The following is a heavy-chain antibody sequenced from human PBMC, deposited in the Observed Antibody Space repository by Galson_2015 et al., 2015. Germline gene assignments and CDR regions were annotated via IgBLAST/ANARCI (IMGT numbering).Heavy chain of an antibody. CDR2: IGTAGDT. CDR1: GFTFSSYD. Sequence: SLRLSCAASGFTFSSYDMHWVRQATGEGLEWVSAIGTAGDTYYPGSVKGRFTISRENAKNSLYLQMNSLRAGDTAVYYCARDRGVRGLYWYFELWGRGTLVTVSS. CDR3: ARDRGVRGLYWYFEL. V-gene: IGHV3-13*01. J-gene: IGHJ2*01. D-gene: IGHD3-10*01.